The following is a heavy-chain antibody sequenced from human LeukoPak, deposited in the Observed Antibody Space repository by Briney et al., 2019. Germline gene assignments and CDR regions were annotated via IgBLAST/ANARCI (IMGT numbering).Heavy chain of an antibody. J-gene: IGHJ6*02. CDR2: ISYDGSNK. V-gene: IGHV3-30-3*01. CDR3: ARDFRAQYYYYGMDV. Sequence: PGGSLRLSCAASGFTFSSYAMHWVRQAPGKGLEWVAVISYDGSNKYYADSVKGRFTISRDNSKNTLYLQMNSLRAEDTAVYYCARDFRAQYYYYGMDVWGQGTTVTLSS. CDR1: GFTFSSYA.